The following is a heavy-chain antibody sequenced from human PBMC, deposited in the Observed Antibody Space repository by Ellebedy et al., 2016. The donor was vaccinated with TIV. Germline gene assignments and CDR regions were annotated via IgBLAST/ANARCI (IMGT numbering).Heavy chain of an antibody. CDR1: GFTFSNAW. J-gene: IGHJ5*02. D-gene: IGHD4-11*01. CDR3: TTDLDYSNGVAPKKSQTIDP. CDR2: IKSKTDGGTT. Sequence: GESLKISXAASGFTFSNAWMSWVRQAPGKGLEWVGRIKSKTDGGTTDYAAPVKGRFTISRDDSKNTLYLQMNSLKTEDTAVYYCTTDLDYSNGVAPKKSQTIDPWGQGTLVTVSS. V-gene: IGHV3-15*01.